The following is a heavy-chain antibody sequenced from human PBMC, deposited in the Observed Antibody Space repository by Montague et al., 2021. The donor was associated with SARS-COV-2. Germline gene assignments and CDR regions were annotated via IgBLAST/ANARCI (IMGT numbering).Heavy chain of an antibody. CDR1: GFTFSSYA. J-gene: IGHJ6*03. Sequence: SLRLSCAASGFTFSSYAMHWVHQAPGKGLGWVARISYDGSNKNYADSVKGRLTISRDNSKKTLYLQMNSLRGEDTAVYHCAKETDSTSYYYYYYMDVWGKGTTVTVSS. CDR2: ISYDGSNK. CDR3: AKETDSTSYYYYYYMDV. V-gene: IGHV3-30*18. D-gene: IGHD5-18*01.